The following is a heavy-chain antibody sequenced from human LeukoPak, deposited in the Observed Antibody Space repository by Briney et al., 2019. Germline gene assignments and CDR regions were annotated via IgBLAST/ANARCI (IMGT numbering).Heavy chain of an antibody. Sequence: GGSLRLSCAASGFTFSSYAMSWVRQAPGKGLEWVAVISYDGSNKYYADSVKGRFTISRDNSKNTLYLQMNSLRAEDTAVYYCAKGLGYCSGGSCYTNFDYWGQGTLVTVSS. CDR1: GFTFSSYA. J-gene: IGHJ4*02. D-gene: IGHD2-15*01. CDR2: ISYDGSNK. V-gene: IGHV3-30*18. CDR3: AKGLGYCSGGSCYTNFDY.